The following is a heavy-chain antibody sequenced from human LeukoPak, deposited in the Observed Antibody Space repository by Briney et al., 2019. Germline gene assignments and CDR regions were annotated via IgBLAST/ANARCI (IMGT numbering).Heavy chain of an antibody. CDR3: ARSSAAAGTPIDY. D-gene: IGHD6-13*01. J-gene: IGHJ4*02. Sequence: SETLSLTCTVSGGSISSYYWSWIGQRPGKGLEGIGYIYYSGSTNYNPSLKSRVTISVDTSKNQFSLKLSSVTAADTAVYYCARSSAAAGTPIDYWGQGTLVTVSS. CDR1: GGSISSYY. V-gene: IGHV4-59*01. CDR2: IYYSGST.